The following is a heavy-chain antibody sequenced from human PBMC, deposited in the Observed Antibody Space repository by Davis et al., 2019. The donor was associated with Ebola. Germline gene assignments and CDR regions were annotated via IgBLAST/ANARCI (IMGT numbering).Heavy chain of an antibody. Sequence: GESLKISCAASGFTFSSYAMSWVRQAPGKGLEWVSAISGSGGSTYYADSVKGRFTISRDNAKNSLYLQMNSLRAEDTAVYCCARDRGFNWFDPWGQGTLVTVSS. V-gene: IGHV3-23*01. CDR3: ARDRGFNWFDP. CDR2: ISGSGGST. J-gene: IGHJ5*02. CDR1: GFTFSSYA.